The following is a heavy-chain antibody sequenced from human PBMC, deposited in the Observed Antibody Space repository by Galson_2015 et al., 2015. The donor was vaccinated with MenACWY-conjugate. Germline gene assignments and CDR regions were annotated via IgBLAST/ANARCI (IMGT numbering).Heavy chain of an antibody. CDR2: IYFSGTT. Sequence: LSLTCAVSGGSIHNDGYFWGWIRQPPGEGLEWIGSIYFSGTTYYNPSLKSRVAMSIDKSNNQFSLRLISVTAADTAVYYCARIPTWGSSFGYFDYWGQGILVAVSS. D-gene: IGHD3-16*01. CDR3: ARIPTWGSSFGYFDY. V-gene: IGHV4-39*01. J-gene: IGHJ4*02. CDR1: GGSIHNDGYF.